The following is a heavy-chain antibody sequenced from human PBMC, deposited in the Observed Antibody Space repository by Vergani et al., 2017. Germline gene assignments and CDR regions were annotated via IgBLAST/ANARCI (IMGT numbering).Heavy chain of an antibody. D-gene: IGHD5-18*01. CDR1: GGSFSGYY. V-gene: IGHV4-34*01. CDR3: ARGRGYSYGPVDY. CDR2: INHSGST. J-gene: IGHJ4*02. Sequence: QVQLQQWGAGLLKPSETLSLTCAVYGGSFSGYYWSWIRQPPGKGLEWIGEINHSGSTNYNPSLKSRVTISVDTSKNQFSLKLSSVTAADTAVYYCARGRGYSYGPVDYWGQGTLVTGSS.